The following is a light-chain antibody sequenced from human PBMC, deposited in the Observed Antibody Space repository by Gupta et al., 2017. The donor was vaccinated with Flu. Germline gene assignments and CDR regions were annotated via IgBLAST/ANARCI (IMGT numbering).Light chain of an antibody. V-gene: IGLV2-11*01. CDR3: GAYPDSVVV. Sequence: QSALTKPRSVSWSPLHSVTISCTLTSSDDGRYDFVSRYHHDPVKDHILIIYDRTKRTTAAPVRFSGCNSATTSALTISGTQAEDDDDYDCGAYPDSVVVFGGGTKLTVL. CDR1: SSDDGRYDF. J-gene: IGLJ2*01. CDR2: DRT.